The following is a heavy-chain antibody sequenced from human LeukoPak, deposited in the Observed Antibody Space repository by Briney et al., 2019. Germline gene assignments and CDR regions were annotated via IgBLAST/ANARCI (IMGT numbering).Heavy chain of an antibody. Sequence: SETLSLTCTVSGGSISSYYWSWTRQPPGKGLEWIGSIYHSGSTCYNPSLKSRVTISVDTSKNQFSLKLSSVTAADTAVYYCARHGFYDFWSGYSDPFDYWGQGTLVTVSS. CDR3: ARHGFYDFWSGYSDPFDY. CDR2: IYHSGST. D-gene: IGHD3-3*01. CDR1: GGSISSYY. J-gene: IGHJ4*02. V-gene: IGHV4-59*08.